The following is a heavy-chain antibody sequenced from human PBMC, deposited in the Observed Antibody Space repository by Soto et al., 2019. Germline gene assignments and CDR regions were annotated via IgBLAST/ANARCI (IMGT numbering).Heavy chain of an antibody. CDR1: GGSISSYY. J-gene: IGHJ3*02. D-gene: IGHD3-10*01. CDR2: IYYSGST. V-gene: IGHV4-59*08. Sequence: QVQLQESGPGLVKPSETLSLTCTVSGGSISSYYWSWIRQPPGKGLEWIGDIYYSGSTNYNPSLKSRVTISVDTSTNQFSLKLSSVTAADTGVYYCARRYGLRAFDIWGQGTMVTVSS. CDR3: ARRYGLRAFDI.